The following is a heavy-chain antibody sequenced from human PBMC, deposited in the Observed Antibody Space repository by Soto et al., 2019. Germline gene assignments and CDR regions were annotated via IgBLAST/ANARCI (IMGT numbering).Heavy chain of an antibody. CDR2: IIPIFGTA. V-gene: IGHV1-69*06. J-gene: IGHJ4*02. Sequence: SVKGACNASGGTFSSYAISWVRQAPGQGLEWMGGIIPIFGTANYAQKFQGRVTVTADKSTSTAYMELSSLRSEDTAVYYCARNLHRSSPGVFDYWGQGTLVTVS. CDR3: ARNLHRSSPGVFDY. D-gene: IGHD6-13*01. CDR1: GGTFSSYA.